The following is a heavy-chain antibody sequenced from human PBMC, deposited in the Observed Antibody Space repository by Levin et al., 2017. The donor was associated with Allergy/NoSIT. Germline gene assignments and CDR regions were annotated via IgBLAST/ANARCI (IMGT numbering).Heavy chain of an antibody. CDR1: GFTFSSYW. CDR2: IKQDGSEK. D-gene: IGHD6-13*01. Sequence: GGSLRLSCAASGFTFSSYWMSWVRQAPGKGLEWVANIKQDGSEKYYVDSVKGRFTISRDNAKNSLYLQMNSLRAEDTAVYYCARGQQLATYNYFDYWGQGTLVTVSS. CDR3: ARGQQLATYNYFDY. V-gene: IGHV3-7*01. J-gene: IGHJ4*02.